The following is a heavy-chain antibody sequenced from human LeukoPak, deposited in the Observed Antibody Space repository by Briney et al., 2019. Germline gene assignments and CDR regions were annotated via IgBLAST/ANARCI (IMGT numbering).Heavy chain of an antibody. J-gene: IGHJ4*02. CDR1: GFTFGDYA. D-gene: IGHD3-9*01. V-gene: IGHV3-49*04. CDR2: IRSKAYGGTT. CDR3: TRERDTAYYDILTGLDNFDY. Sequence: GGSLRLSCTASGFTFGDYAMSWVRQAPGKGLEWVGFIRSKAYGGTTEYAASVKGRFTISRDDSKSIAYLQMNSLKTEDTAVYYCTRERDTAYYDILTGLDNFDYWGQGTLVTVSS.